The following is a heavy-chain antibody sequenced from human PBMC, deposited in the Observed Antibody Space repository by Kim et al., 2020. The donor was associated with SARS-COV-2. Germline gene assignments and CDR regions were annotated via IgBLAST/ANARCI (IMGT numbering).Heavy chain of an antibody. CDR1: GFTFSSYG. V-gene: IGHV3-33*01. CDR2: IWYDGSNK. CDR3: ARDRNGYSSSSGRNWFDP. J-gene: IGHJ5*02. D-gene: IGHD6-6*01. Sequence: GGSLRLSCAASGFTFSSYGMHWVRQAPGKGLEWVAVIWYDGSNKYYADSVKGRFTISRDNSKNTLYLQMNSLRAEDTAVYYCARDRNGYSSSSGRNWFDPWGQGTLVTVSS.